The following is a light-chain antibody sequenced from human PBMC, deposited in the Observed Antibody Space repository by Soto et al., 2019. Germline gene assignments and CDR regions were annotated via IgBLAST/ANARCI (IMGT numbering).Light chain of an antibody. Sequence: QSALTQPASVSGSPGQSIAISCTGTSRAVGAYNSVSWYQQHPGKVPKLLIYDVNNRPSEISTRFSGSKSGNTASLTISGLQAEDEADYYCSSYTASGNYVFGTGTKVTVL. CDR2: DVN. J-gene: IGLJ1*01. CDR3: SSYTASGNYV. V-gene: IGLV2-14*01. CDR1: SRAVGAYNS.